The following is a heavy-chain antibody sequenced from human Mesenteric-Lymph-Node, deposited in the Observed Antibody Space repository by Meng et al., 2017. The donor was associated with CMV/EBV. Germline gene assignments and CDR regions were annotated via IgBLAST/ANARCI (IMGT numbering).Heavy chain of an antibody. CDR2: INHSGDT. CDR3: ARGSILRFVGY. V-gene: IGHV4-34*01. D-gene: IGHD3-3*01. CDR1: GGSFSGFY. J-gene: IGHJ4*02. Sequence: SETLSLTCAVYGGSFSGFYWSWIRQPPGKGLEWIGEINHSGDTNYNPSLKSRVTISLDKSNNQFSLKLSSLTAADTAVYYCARGSILRFVGYWGQGTLVTVSS.